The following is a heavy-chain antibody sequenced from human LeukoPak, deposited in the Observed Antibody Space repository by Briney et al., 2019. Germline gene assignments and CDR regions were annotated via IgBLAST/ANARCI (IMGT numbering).Heavy chain of an antibody. Sequence: PSQTLSLTCSVSGGSISNGGYYWSWIRQHPGKGLEWIGYIYYNGNTYYNPSLKSRVTISVDTSKNQFSLKVSSVTAADTAVYYCARDARFSGTPPFGMNVWDQGTTVTVSS. D-gene: IGHD6-25*01. CDR1: GGSISNGGYY. CDR2: IYYNGNT. J-gene: IGHJ6*02. CDR3: ARDARFSGTPPFGMNV. V-gene: IGHV4-31*03.